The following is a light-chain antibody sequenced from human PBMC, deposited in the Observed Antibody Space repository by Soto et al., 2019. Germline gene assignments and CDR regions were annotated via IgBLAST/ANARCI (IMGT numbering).Light chain of an antibody. CDR1: SSNIGNNY. Sequence: QSVLTQPPSVSAAPGQKVTISCSGSSSNIGNNYVSWYQQLPGTAPKLLIYENNKRPSGIPDRFSGSKSGTSATLGITGLQTGDEADHYCRTWDSSLSAVVFGGGTKVTVL. CDR2: ENN. CDR3: RTWDSSLSAVV. V-gene: IGLV1-51*02. J-gene: IGLJ2*01.